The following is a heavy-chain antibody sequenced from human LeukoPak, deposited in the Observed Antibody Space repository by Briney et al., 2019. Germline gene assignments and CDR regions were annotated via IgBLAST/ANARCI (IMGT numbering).Heavy chain of an antibody. Sequence: SETLSLTCTISAGSIIDFYWSWIRQPPGKGLQWVGYIHYTGLTDYNPSLKSRVTISVDTSKNQFSLKLSSVTAADTAVYYCARHKSTGSTYGAPSFDYWGQGTLATVSS. D-gene: IGHD4/OR15-4a*01. CDR1: AGSIIDFY. V-gene: IGHV4-59*08. J-gene: IGHJ4*02. CDR2: IHYTGLT. CDR3: ARHKSTGSTYGAPSFDY.